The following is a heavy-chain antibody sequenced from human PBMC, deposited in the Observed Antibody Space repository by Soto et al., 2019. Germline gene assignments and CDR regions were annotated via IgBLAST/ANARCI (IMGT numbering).Heavy chain of an antibody. D-gene: IGHD6-6*01. CDR3: ARQEAARRSVGAFDI. V-gene: IGHV4-39*01. CDR2: IYYSGST. Sequence: KTSETLSLTCTVSGGSISSSSYYWGWIRQPPGKGLEWIGSIYYSGSTYYNPSLKSRVTISVDTSKNQFSLKLSSVTAADTAVYYCARQEAARRSVGAFDIWGQGTMVTVSS. J-gene: IGHJ3*02. CDR1: GGSISSSSYY.